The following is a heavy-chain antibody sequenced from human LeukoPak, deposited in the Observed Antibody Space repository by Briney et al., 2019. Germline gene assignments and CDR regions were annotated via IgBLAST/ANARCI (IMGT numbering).Heavy chain of an antibody. Sequence: PSETLSLTCTVSAASISSYYWSWLRQPAGKGLEWIVRIYTSGRTNYNPSLKSRVTRAVDTSKNQFSLKLSSVTAADTAVHYCARDYYDSSGYYWWYFDYWGQGTLVTVSS. J-gene: IGHJ4*02. V-gene: IGHV4-4*07. CDR3: ARDYYDSSGYYWWYFDY. CDR1: AASISSYY. D-gene: IGHD3-22*01. CDR2: IYTSGRT.